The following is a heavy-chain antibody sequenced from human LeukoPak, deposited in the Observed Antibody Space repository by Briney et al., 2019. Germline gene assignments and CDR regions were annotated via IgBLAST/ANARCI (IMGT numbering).Heavy chain of an antibody. CDR1: GGSISSGGYS. CDR2: VYYSGST. J-gene: IGHJ5*02. V-gene: IGHV4-39*07. CDR3: ARDSPDCGSTTCYKDWFDP. D-gene: IGHD2-2*02. Sequence: SETLSLTCAVSGGSISSGGYSWSWIRQPPGKGLQWIGSVYYSGSTYYNPSLQSRVTISVDTSKNHFSLKLSSVTAADTAVYYCARDSPDCGSTTCYKDWFDPWGRGTLVTVSS.